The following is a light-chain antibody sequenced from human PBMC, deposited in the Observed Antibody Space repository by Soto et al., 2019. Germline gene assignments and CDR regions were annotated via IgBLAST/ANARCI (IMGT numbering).Light chain of an antibody. J-gene: IGLJ1*01. V-gene: IGLV2-14*01. CDR1: SSDVGGYNY. CDR3: SPFTNTITSYA. Sequence: QSVLTQPASVSGSPGQSITISCTGTSSDVGGYNYVSWFQHHPGKAPKLMIYEVSYRPSGVSNRFSGSKSGDTASLTISGLQAEDEADYYCSPFTNTITSYAFAEGTKVTVL. CDR2: EVS.